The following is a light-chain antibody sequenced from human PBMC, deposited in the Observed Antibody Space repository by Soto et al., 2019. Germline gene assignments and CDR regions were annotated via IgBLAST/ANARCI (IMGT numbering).Light chain of an antibody. CDR3: QQYGSSLAIT. CDR2: GAS. J-gene: IGKJ5*01. Sequence: EIVLTQSPGTLSLSPGERATLSCRASQSVSSSYLAWYQQKPGQAPTLLIYGASSRATGIPDRFSGSGSATAFTLTIGSLEPEDFAVYYCQQYGSSLAITFGQGTRLEIK. V-gene: IGKV3-20*01. CDR1: QSVSSSY.